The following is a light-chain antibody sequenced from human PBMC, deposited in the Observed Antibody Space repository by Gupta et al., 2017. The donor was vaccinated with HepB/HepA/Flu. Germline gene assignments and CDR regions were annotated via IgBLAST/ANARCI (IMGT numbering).Light chain of an antibody. Sequence: DIQMTQSPSSLSASVGDRVTITCRASQSISSYLNWYQQKPGKAPKLLIYAASSWQSGVPSRFSGSGSGKDLTLTSSSRQPEDFATYYCQQSDSTPPWTFGQGTKVEIK. CDR1: QSISSY. CDR2: AAS. CDR3: QQSDSTPPWT. J-gene: IGKJ1*01. V-gene: IGKV1-39*01.